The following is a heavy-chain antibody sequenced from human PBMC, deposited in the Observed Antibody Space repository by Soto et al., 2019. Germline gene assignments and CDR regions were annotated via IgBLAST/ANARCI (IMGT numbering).Heavy chain of an antibody. CDR1: GFSFVDYA. CDR2: ISGSGGAT. J-gene: IGHJ4*02. D-gene: IGHD5-18*01. CDR3: AKDQYRYGYGEDSFDY. V-gene: IGHV3-23*01. Sequence: EVQLLESGGGLVQPGGSLRLSCVASGFSFVDYAMTWVRQAPGKGLEWVSAISGSGGATYYADAVRGRFTISRDHSKNTLFLQMHSLRVEDTAIYYCAKDQYRYGYGEDSFDYWGQGTLVTVSS.